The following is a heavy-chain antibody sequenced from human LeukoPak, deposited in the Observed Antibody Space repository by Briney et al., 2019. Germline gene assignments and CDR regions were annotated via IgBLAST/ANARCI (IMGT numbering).Heavy chain of an antibody. CDR1: GGSISSSS. CDR2: IYTNGGT. J-gene: IGHJ5*02. CDR3: ARDWVGYDFWSGMNWFDP. Sequence: SETLSLTCTVSGGSISSSSWSWIRQPPEKGLEWIGFIYTNGGTNYNPSLKSRVTMSVDTSKNQFSLKLSSVTAADTAVYYCARDWVGYDFWSGMNWFDPWGQGTLVTVSS. V-gene: IGHV4-4*07. D-gene: IGHD3-3*01.